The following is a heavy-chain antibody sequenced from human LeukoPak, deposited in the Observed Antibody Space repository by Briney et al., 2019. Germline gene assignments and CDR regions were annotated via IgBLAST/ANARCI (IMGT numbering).Heavy chain of an antibody. CDR1: QFTFNNYA. Sequence: PGGSLRLSCVASQFTFNNYAMNWVRQAPGKGLEWVAALRGDGGATYHADSVRGRFTISRDNAKNSLYLQMNSLRAEDTALYYCAKDIGGYYLNAFDIWGQGTMVTVSS. V-gene: IGHV3-23*01. J-gene: IGHJ3*02. CDR3: AKDIGGYYLNAFDI. D-gene: IGHD3-22*01. CDR2: LRGDGGAT.